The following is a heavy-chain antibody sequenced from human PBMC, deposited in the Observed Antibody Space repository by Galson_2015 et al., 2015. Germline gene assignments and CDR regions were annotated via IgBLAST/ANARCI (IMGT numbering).Heavy chain of an antibody. CDR1: GFTFSNFW. J-gene: IGHJ4*02. Sequence: SLRLSCAAPGFTFSNFWMSWVRQAPGKGLEWVANIKQDGSEKYYVNSVKGRFTISRDNAKNSLYLQMNSLRAEDTAVYYCARTAADVSSDYWGQGTLVTVSS. D-gene: IGHD6-25*01. CDR2: IKQDGSEK. CDR3: ARTAADVSSDY. V-gene: IGHV3-7*01.